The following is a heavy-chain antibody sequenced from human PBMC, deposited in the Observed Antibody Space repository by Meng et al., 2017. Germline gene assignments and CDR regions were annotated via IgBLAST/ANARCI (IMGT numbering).Heavy chain of an antibody. CDR1: GYSISSGYY. CDR3: ARDYVWGSYRKSDDAFDI. D-gene: IGHD3-16*02. J-gene: IGHJ3*02. Sequence: SETLSLTCTVSGYSISSGYYWGWIRQPPGTGLEWIGSIYHSGSTYYNPSLKSRVTISVDTSKNQFSLKLSSVTAADTAVYYCARDYVWGSYRKSDDAFDIWGQGTMVTVSS. V-gene: IGHV4-38-2*02. CDR2: IYHSGST.